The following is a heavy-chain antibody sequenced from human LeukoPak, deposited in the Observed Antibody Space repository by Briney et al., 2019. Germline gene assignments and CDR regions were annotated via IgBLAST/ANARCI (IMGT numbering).Heavy chain of an antibody. CDR2: INPNSGGT. CDR3: ARGEAYDLGY. J-gene: IGHJ4*02. V-gene: IGHV1-2*02. Sequence: GASVKVSCKASGYTFTGYYMHWVRQAPGQGLEWMGWINPNSGGTNHAQKFQGRVTMTRNTSISTAYMELSSLRSEDTAVYYCARGEAYDLGYWGQGTLVTVSS. D-gene: IGHD3-22*01. CDR1: GYTFTGYY.